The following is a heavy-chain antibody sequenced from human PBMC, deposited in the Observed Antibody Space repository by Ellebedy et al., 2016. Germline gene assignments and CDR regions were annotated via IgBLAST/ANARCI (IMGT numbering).Heavy chain of an antibody. V-gene: IGHV1-18*01. J-gene: IGHJ2*01. D-gene: IGHD6-19*01. CDR1: GYTFTSYG. Sequence: ASVKVSXXASGYTFTSYGISWVRQAPGQGLEWMGWISAYNGNTNYAQKLQGRVTMTTDTSTSTAYMELRSLRSDDTAVYYCARDGAQWLEAYFDLWGRGTLVTVSS. CDR3: ARDGAQWLEAYFDL. CDR2: ISAYNGNT.